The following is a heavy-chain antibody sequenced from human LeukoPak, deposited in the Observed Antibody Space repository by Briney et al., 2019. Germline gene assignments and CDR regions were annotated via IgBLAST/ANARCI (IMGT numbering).Heavy chain of an antibody. Sequence: ASVKVSCKASGYTFTGYYMHWVRQAPGQGLEWMGWINPNSGGTNYAQKFQGWVTMTRDTSISTAHMELSRLRSDDTAVYYCARDPVAVSAAGYYYYGMDVWGQGTTVTVSS. CDR2: INPNSGGT. V-gene: IGHV1-2*04. J-gene: IGHJ6*02. D-gene: IGHD6-13*01. CDR3: ARDPVAVSAAGYYYYGMDV. CDR1: GYTFTGYY.